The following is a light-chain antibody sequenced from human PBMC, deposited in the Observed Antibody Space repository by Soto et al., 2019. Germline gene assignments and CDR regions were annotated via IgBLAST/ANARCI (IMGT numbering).Light chain of an antibody. CDR1: QSVSRY. J-gene: IGKJ4*01. CDR3: QNRSNWPFT. CDR2: DAS. Sequence: EIVLTQSPATLSLSPGERATHSCRASQSVSRYLAWYQQKPGQAPRLLIYDASNRATGIPARFSGSGSGTDFTLTISSLEPEDFAVYYCQNRSNWPFTFGGGTKVDIK. V-gene: IGKV3-11*01.